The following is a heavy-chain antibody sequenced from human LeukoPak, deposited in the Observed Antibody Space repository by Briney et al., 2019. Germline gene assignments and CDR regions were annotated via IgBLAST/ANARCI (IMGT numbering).Heavy chain of an antibody. CDR3: ARPWPQINWHPAVRAVAFDI. Sequence: PSETLSLTCTVSGGSISSSSYYWGWIRQPPGKGLEWIGSIYYSGSTYYNPSLKSRVTISVDTSKNQFSLKLSSVTAADTAVYYCARPWPQINWHPAVRAVAFDIWGQGTMVTVSS. J-gene: IGHJ3*02. CDR1: GGSISSSSYY. CDR2: IYYSGST. D-gene: IGHD1-1*01. V-gene: IGHV4-39*01.